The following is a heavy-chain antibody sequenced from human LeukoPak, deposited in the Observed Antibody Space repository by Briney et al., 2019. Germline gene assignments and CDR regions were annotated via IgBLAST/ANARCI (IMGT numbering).Heavy chain of an antibody. CDR1: GGPFSGYY. V-gene: IGHV4-34*01. CDR2: INHSGST. Sequence: SETLSLTCAVYGGPFSGYYWSWIRQPPGKGLEWMGEINHSGSTNYNPSLKSRVTISVDTSKNQFSLKLSSVTAADTAVYYCARVLRYCSSTSCRDYWGQGTLVTVSS. CDR3: ARVLRYCSSTSCRDY. J-gene: IGHJ4*02. D-gene: IGHD2-2*01.